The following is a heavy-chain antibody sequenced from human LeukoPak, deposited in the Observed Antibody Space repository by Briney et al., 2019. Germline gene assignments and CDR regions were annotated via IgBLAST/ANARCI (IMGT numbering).Heavy chain of an antibody. CDR2: ISAYNGNT. D-gene: IGHD3-10*01. J-gene: IGHJ4*02. CDR3: ARDLLLWFGEFPSFYFDY. V-gene: IGHV1-18*01. Sequence: GASVKVSCKASGYTFTSYGTSWVRQAPGQGLEWMGWISAYNGNTNYAQKLQGRVTMTTDTSTSTAYMELRSLRSDDTAVYYCARDLLLWFGEFPSFYFDYWGQGTLVTVSS. CDR1: GYTFTSYG.